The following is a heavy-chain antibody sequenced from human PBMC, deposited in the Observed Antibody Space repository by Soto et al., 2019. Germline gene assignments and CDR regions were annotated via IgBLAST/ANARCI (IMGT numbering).Heavy chain of an antibody. V-gene: IGHV1-69*13. D-gene: IGHD3-9*01. CDR2: IIPIFGTA. CDR3: ARTQLRYFDWLTRYYFDY. Sequence: SVKVSCKASGGTFSSYAISWVRQAPGQGLEWMGGIIPIFGTANYAQKFQGRVTITADESTSTAYMELSSLRSEDTAVYYCARTQLRYFDWLTRYYFDYWGQGTLVTVSS. J-gene: IGHJ4*02. CDR1: GGTFSSYA.